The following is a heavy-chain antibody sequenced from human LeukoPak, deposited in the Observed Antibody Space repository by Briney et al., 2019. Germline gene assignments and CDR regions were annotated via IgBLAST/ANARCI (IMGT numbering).Heavy chain of an antibody. V-gene: IGHV4-39*02. D-gene: IGHD2-2*01. CDR1: GVSINRGDYY. CDR2: MFHSGST. J-gene: IGHJ4*02. Sequence: PSETLSLTCTVSGVSINRGDYYWGWIRQPPGKGLEWIGTMFHSGSTHYNPSLKSRVTMSVDTSNNHFSLKLTSMTAADTAVFYCARVRCTSTNCARGVFDYWGQGTLVTVSS. CDR3: ARVRCTSTNCARGVFDY.